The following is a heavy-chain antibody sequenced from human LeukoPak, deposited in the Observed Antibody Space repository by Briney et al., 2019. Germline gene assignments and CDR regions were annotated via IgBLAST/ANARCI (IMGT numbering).Heavy chain of an antibody. CDR1: GGSFSGYY. CDR2: INHSGST. V-gene: IGHV4-34*01. D-gene: IGHD3-3*01. CDR3: ARAFPGTYYDFWSGYYTFLFDP. J-gene: IGHJ5*02. Sequence: PSETLSLTCAVYGGSFSGYYWSWIRQPPGKGLEWIGEINHSGSTNYNPSLKSRVTISVDTSKNQFSLKLSSVTAADTAVYYCARAFPGTYYDFWSGYYTFLFDPWGQGTLVTVSS.